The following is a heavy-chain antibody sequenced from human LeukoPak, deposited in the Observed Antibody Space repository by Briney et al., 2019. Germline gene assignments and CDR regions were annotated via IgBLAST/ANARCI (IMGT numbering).Heavy chain of an antibody. CDR1: GGSISSYY. D-gene: IGHD2-2*01. J-gene: IGHJ6*03. Sequence: PSETLSLTCTVSGGSISSYYWSWIRQPPGKGLEWIGYIYYSGSTNYNPSLKSRVTISVDTSKNQFSLKLSSVTAADTAVYYCARVGFSIVVVPADSYYYYYYMDVWGKGTTVTVSS. V-gene: IGHV4-59*01. CDR3: ARVGFSIVVVPADSYYYYYYMDV. CDR2: IYYSGST.